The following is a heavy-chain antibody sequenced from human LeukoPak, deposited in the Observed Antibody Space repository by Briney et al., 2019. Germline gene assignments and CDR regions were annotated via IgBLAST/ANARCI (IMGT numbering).Heavy chain of an antibody. CDR1: GYTFTSYY. CDR3: ARPSMAGPLTY. V-gene: IGHV1-46*01. J-gene: IGHJ4*02. Sequence: ASVKVSCKASGYTFTSYYMHWVQQAPGQGLEWMGIINPSGGSTSYAQKFQGRVTMTRDTSTSTVYMELSSLRSEDTTVYYCARPSMAGPLTYWGQGTLVTVSS. CDR2: INPSGGST. D-gene: IGHD2/OR15-2a*01.